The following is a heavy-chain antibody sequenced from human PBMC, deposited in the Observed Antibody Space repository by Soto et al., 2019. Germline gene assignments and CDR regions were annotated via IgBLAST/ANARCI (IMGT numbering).Heavy chain of an antibody. CDR2: IVVGSGNT. Sequence: GASVKVSCKASGFTFTSSAVQWVRQARGQRLEWIGWIVVGSGNTNYAQKFQERVTITRDMSTSTAYMELSSLRSEDAAVYYCAADGYEPAFRVRHYYYYGMDVWGQGTTVTVSS. D-gene: IGHD5-12*01. J-gene: IGHJ6*02. CDR1: GFTFTSSA. CDR3: AADGYEPAFRVRHYYYYGMDV. V-gene: IGHV1-58*01.